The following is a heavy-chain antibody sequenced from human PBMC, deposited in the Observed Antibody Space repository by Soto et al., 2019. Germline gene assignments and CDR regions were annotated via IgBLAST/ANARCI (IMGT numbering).Heavy chain of an antibody. CDR1: GGSISGYY. CDR3: ARHSNEYRKSLDY. Sequence: SETLSLTSTVSGGSISGYYWSWIRQPPGKGLEWIAYIYYSGSSNSNPSLKSRVTISVDTSKNQFSLKLSSVTAADTAVYYCARHSNEYRKSLDYWGQGTLVTVS. V-gene: IGHV4-59*08. J-gene: IGHJ4*02. D-gene: IGHD1-1*01. CDR2: IYYSGSS.